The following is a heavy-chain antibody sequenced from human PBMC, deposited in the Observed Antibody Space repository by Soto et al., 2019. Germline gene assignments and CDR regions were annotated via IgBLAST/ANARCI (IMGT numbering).Heavy chain of an antibody. CDR1: GFTFTRYS. CDR2: ISSTANYI. CDR3: ARESEDLTSNFDY. J-gene: IGHJ4*02. V-gene: IGHV3-21*01. Sequence: GGSLRLSCAASGFTFTRYSMNWVRQAPGKGLEWVSSISSTANYIYYADSMKGRFTVSRDNAKNSVYLEMNSLSAEDTAVYYCARESEDLTSNFDYWGQGTLVTVSS.